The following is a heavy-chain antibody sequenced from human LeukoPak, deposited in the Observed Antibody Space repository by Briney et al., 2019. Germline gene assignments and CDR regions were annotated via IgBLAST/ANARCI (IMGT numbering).Heavy chain of an antibody. CDR2: ISSSGSTI. J-gene: IGHJ4*02. D-gene: IGHD3-16*02. V-gene: IGHV3-48*04. Sequence: PGGSLRLSCAASGFTFSSYSMNWVRQAPGKGLEWVSYISSSGSTIYYADSVKGRFTISRDNAKNSLYLQMNSLRAEDTAVYYCARGNHDYVWGSYPIWGQGTLVTVSS. CDR3: ARGNHDYVWGSYPI. CDR1: GFTFSSYS.